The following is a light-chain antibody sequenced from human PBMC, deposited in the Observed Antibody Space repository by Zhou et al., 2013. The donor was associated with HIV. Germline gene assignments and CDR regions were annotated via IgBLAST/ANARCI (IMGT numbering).Light chain of an antibody. J-gene: IGKJ2*01. CDR2: DAS. V-gene: IGKV3-11*01. Sequence: EIVLTQSPATLSLSPGRRATLSCRASRSVSNYLAWYQQKPGQAPRLLIYDASTRATGIPARFSGSGSGTDFTLTISSLEPEDFAVYYCQQYGSSPPNTFGQGTKLEIK. CDR3: QQYGSSPPNT. CDR1: RSVSNY.